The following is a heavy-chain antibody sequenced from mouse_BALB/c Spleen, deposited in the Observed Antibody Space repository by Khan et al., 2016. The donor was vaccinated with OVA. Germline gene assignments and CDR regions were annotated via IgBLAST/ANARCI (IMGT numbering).Heavy chain of an antibody. J-gene: IGHJ3*01. CDR3: ARRGEYDGRGAWFVY. Sequence: QVQLKESGPGLLQPSQSLSITCTVSGFSLNTYSIHWVRQSPGKGLEWLGVIWSAGSTDYNAAFMSRLSINKDNSKSQVFFKMNSLQSNDTAIYYCARRGEYDGRGAWFVYWGQGTLVTVSA. D-gene: IGHD2-10*02. V-gene: IGHV2-2*02. CDR2: IWSAGST. CDR1: GFSLNTYS.